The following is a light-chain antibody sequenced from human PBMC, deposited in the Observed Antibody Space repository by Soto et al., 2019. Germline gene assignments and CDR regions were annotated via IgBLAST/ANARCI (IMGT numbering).Light chain of an antibody. V-gene: IGKV3-20*01. Sequence: EIVLTQSPGTLSLSPGERVTLSCRASQSVTSRYLARYQRKPGQAPRLLIFAASGRPPTIPHRFSGSASGKDFIFTISRLEAEDFAVYFCQQYHTSPYTFGQGTRPEIK. CDR2: AAS. J-gene: IGKJ2*01. CDR3: QQYHTSPYT. CDR1: QSVTSRY.